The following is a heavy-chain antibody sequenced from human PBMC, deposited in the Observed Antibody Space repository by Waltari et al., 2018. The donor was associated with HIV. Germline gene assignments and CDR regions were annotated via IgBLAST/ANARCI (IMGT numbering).Heavy chain of an antibody. CDR3: ARDHEVPFDY. CDR1: GFTFSSYS. CDR2: ISSSSSYI. J-gene: IGHJ4*02. Sequence: EVQLVESGGGLVKPGGSLRLSCAASGFTFSSYSMNWVRQAPGKGLGLVSSISSSSSYIYYADSVKGRFTISRDNAKNSLYLQMNSLRAEDTAVYYCARDHEVPFDYWGQGTLVTVSS. V-gene: IGHV3-21*01.